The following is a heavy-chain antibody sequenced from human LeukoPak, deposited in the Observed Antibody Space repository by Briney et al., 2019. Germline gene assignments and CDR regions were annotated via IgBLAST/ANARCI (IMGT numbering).Heavy chain of an antibody. V-gene: IGHV1-2*02. CDR2: INPNSGGT. CDR3: ARADITMDRGIAQEKVGDDFDI. CDR1: GYIFTGYY. J-gene: IGHJ3*02. D-gene: IGHD3-10*01. Sequence: ASVKVSCKASGYIFTGYYMHWVRQAPGQGLEWMGWINPNSGGTSYAQKFQGRVTMTRDTSVRTAYMELSRLRSDDTAVYYCARADITMDRGIAQEKVGDDFDIWGQGTTVTVSS.